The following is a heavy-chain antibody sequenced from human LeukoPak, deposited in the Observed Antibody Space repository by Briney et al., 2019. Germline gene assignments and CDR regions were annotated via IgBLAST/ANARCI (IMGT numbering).Heavy chain of an antibody. Sequence: PGGSLRLSCAASGFIFSDAWMNWVRQAPGKGLEWVGLIKSKNDGGTIDYAAPVKGRFTISGDDSQNTLHLQMNSLKTEDTAVYYCVTEVAGASPSWGQGTLVTVSS. D-gene: IGHD6-19*01. CDR2: IKSKNDGGTI. CDR3: VTEVAGASPS. J-gene: IGHJ5*02. CDR1: GFIFSDAW. V-gene: IGHV3-15*01.